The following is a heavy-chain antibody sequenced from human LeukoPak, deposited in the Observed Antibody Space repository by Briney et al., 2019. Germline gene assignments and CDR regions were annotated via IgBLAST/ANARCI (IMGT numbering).Heavy chain of an antibody. CDR1: GYTFTGYY. V-gene: IGHV1-2*02. Sequence: ASVKVSCKASGYTFTGYYMHWVRQAPGQGLEWMGWINPNSGGTNYAQKFQGRVTMTRDTSISTAYMELSRLGSDDTAVYYCARDANKWLVDYNWFDPWGQGTLVTVSS. CDR3: ARDANKWLVDYNWFDP. D-gene: IGHD6-19*01. J-gene: IGHJ5*02. CDR2: INPNSGGT.